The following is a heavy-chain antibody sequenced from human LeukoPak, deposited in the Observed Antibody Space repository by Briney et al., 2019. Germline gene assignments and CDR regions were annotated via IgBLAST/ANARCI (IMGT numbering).Heavy chain of an antibody. CDR3: ARFRSAVADTYNYYYLDV. J-gene: IGHJ6*03. CDR2: VSYSGTT. D-gene: IGHD6-19*01. Sequence: SETLSLTCTVSDGSISSYYWSWIRLPPGKGLEYIGYVSYSGTTNYNPSLKSRLTISLDTSKNQISLRLSSVAAADTAVYYCARFRSAVADTYNYYYLDVWGKGTTVTVSS. V-gene: IGHV4-59*01. CDR1: DGSISSYY.